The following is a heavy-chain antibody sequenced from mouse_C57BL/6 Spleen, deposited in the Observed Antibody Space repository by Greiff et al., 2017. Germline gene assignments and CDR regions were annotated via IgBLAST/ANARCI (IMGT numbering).Heavy chain of an antibody. CDR3: ARGDFPIYDGYYDAMDY. Sequence: EVQRVESGGGLVKPGGSLKLSCAASGFTFSSYAMSWVRQTPEKRLEWVATISDGGSYTYYPDNVKGRFTISRDNAKNNLYLQMSHLKSEDTAMYYCARGDFPIYDGYYDAMDYWGQGTSVTVSS. V-gene: IGHV5-4*01. J-gene: IGHJ4*01. CDR1: GFTFSSYA. CDR2: ISDGGSYT. D-gene: IGHD2-3*01.